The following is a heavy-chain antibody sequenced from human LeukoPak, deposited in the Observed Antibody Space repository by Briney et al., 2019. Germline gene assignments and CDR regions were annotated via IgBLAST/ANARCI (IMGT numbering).Heavy chain of an antibody. CDR2: ISAYNDNT. D-gene: IGHD2-15*01. V-gene: IGHV1-18*01. J-gene: IGHJ3*02. Sequence: ASVKVSCKAPGYTFTNNGISWMRQAPGQGLEWMGWISAYNDNTNNAQKFQGRVTMTTDTSTSTAYMELRSLRSDDTAVYYCARDMGYCSGGSCPHNAFDIWGQGTMVTVS. CDR3: ARDMGYCSGGSCPHNAFDI. CDR1: GYTFTNNG.